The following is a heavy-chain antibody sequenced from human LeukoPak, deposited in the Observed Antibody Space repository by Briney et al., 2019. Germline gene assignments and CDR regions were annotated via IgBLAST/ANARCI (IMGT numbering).Heavy chain of an antibody. V-gene: IGHV4-59*01. D-gene: IGHD1-7*01. CDR2: ISYSGST. CDR3: ARGNWNYASFWFDP. CDR1: GGSISSYY. Sequence: SETLSLTCTVSGGSISSYYWSWIRQPPGKGLEWIGYISYSGSTNYNPSLKSRVPISVETSKNQFSLKLSSVTAADTAVYYCARGNWNYASFWFDPWGQGTLVTVSS. J-gene: IGHJ5*02.